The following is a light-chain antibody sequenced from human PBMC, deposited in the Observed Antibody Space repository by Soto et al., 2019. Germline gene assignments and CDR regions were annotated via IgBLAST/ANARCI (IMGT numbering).Light chain of an antibody. J-gene: IGKJ1*01. CDR3: QQRSNWPRT. V-gene: IGKV3-11*01. CDR1: QYINTR. CDR2: QTS. Sequence: EIVFTQSPATMSSFPGDRVTLSCRASQYINTRLAWYQHRPGQAPRLLIYQTSIRATGIPARFSGSGSGTDFTLTISSLEPEDFAVYYCQQRSNWPRTFGQGTKVDIK.